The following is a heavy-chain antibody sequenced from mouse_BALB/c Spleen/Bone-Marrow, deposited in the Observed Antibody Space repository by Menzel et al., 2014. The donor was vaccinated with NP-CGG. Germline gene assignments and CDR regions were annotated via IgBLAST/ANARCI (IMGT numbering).Heavy chain of an antibody. Sequence: VKVEESGPGLVAPSQSLSITCTVSGFSLTIYGVHWVRRPPGKGLEWLGVSWAGGSTSYNSALLSRLTISKDISKGQVFLKMNSLQTDDTAMYYCAREGYDHAMDYWGQGTSVTVSS. CDR2: SWAGGST. CDR3: AREGYDHAMDY. CDR1: GFSLTIYG. D-gene: IGHD2-14*01. V-gene: IGHV2-9*02. J-gene: IGHJ4*01.